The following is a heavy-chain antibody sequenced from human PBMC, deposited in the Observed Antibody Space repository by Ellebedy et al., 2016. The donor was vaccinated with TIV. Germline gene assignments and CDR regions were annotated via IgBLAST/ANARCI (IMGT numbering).Heavy chain of an antibody. Sequence: GESLKISXAASGFTFSNYGMHWVRQAPGKGLQWVSSISGRSGSTYFADSVKGRFTISRDNSENTLYLQMNSLRAEDTAVYYCAKGTGVKGDWFDPWGQGTLVTVSS. J-gene: IGHJ5*02. CDR2: ISGRSGST. CDR3: AKGTGVKGDWFDP. D-gene: IGHD1-14*01. CDR1: GFTFSNYG. V-gene: IGHV3-23*01.